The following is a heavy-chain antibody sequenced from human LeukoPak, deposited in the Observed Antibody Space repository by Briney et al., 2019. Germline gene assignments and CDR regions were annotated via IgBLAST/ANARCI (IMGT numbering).Heavy chain of an antibody. CDR3: VRGKRGYNYGGTRQGFSDYYYMDV. D-gene: IGHD5-18*01. CDR2: IYYSGST. CDR1: GDSISSSSYH. J-gene: IGHJ6*03. V-gene: IGHV4-39*07. Sequence: SETLSLTCTVSGDSISSSSYHWGWIRQPPGKGLEWIGSIYYSGSTYYNPSLKRRVTISLDTSKNQFSLRLSSVTAADTAVFYCVRGKRGYNYGGTRQGFSDYYYMDVWGKGTTVTVSS.